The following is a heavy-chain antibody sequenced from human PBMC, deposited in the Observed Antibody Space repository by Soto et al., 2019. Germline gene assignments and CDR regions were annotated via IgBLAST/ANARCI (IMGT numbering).Heavy chain of an antibody. CDR3: GRVVEGATRHTDPDS. V-gene: IGHV4-39*01. CDR1: GVSIHNSHSF. D-gene: IGHD2-21*01. CDR2: VYHNGGA. J-gene: IGHJ5*01. Sequence: SETLSLTCTVSGVSIHNSHSFWAWIRQPPGKGLQFIASVYHNGGAHYNSSLKSRVTISVDTANNQVSLRMRSLTAADTAFYYCGRVVEGATRHTDPDSWGQGILVTVSA.